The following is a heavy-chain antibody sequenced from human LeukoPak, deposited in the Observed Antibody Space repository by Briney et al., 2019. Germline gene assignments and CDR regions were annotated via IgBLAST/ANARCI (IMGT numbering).Heavy chain of an antibody. D-gene: IGHD2-21*02. J-gene: IGHJ5*02. V-gene: IGHV1-69*13. CDR3: ARVRCGGDCYSSPYNWFDP. CDR2: IIPIFGTA. Sequence: ASVKVSCKASGGTFISYAISWVRQAPGQGLEWMGGIIPIFGTANYARKFQGRVTITADESTSTAYMELSSLRSEDTAVYYCARVRCGGDCYSSPYNWFDPWGQGTLVTVSS. CDR1: GGTFISYA.